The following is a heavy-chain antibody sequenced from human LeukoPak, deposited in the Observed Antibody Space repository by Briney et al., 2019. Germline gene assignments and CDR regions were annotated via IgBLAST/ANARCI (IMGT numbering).Heavy chain of an antibody. Sequence: SETLSLTCTVSGGSISSYYWSWIRQPPGKGLEWIGYIYYSGSTNYNPSLKSRVTISVDTSKNQFSLKLSSVTAADTAVYYCARGVRYDFWSGYPGRNWFNPWGQGTLVTVSS. CDR1: GGSISSYY. J-gene: IGHJ5*02. CDR2: IYYSGST. CDR3: ARGVRYDFWSGYPGRNWFNP. D-gene: IGHD3-3*01. V-gene: IGHV4-59*01.